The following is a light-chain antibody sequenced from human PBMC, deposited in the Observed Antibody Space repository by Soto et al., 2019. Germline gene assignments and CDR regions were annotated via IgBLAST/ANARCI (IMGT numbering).Light chain of an antibody. V-gene: IGKV3-15*01. Sequence: EIVMTQSPATLSVSPGERATLSCRASQSVSIDLAWYQQKPGQAPRLLIHGASTRATGFPGRFSGSGSGTDFTLTISSLQSEDFAVYYCQQYNNWPWTFGQGTKVHIK. J-gene: IGKJ1*01. CDR2: GAS. CDR1: QSVSID. CDR3: QQYNNWPWT.